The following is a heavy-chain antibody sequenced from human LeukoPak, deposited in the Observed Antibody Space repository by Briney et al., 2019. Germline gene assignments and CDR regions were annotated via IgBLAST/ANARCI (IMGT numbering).Heavy chain of an antibody. D-gene: IGHD3-10*01. CDR1: GYTLTELS. J-gene: IGHJ4*02. Sequence: GASVKVSCKVSGYTLTELSMHWVRQAPGKGLEWMGGFDPEDGETIYAQKFQGRVTMTEDTSTATAYMELSSLRSEDTAVYYCAVDYYGSGSYYLPPFDYWGQGTLVTVSS. CDR2: FDPEDGET. V-gene: IGHV1-24*01. CDR3: AVDYYGSGSYYLPPFDY.